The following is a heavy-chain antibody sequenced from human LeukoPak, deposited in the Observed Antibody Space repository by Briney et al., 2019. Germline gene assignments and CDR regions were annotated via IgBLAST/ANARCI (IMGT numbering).Heavy chain of an antibody. CDR2: IYYSGST. Sequence: SETLSLTCTVSGGSISSYYWSWIRQPPGKGLEWIGYIYYSGSTNYNPSLKSRVTISVDTSKNQFSLKLSSVTAADTAVYYCARVGYCSGGSCYSTNWFDPWGQGTLVTVSS. D-gene: IGHD2-15*01. CDR3: ARVGYCSGGSCYSTNWFDP. V-gene: IGHV4-59*01. J-gene: IGHJ5*02. CDR1: GGSISSYY.